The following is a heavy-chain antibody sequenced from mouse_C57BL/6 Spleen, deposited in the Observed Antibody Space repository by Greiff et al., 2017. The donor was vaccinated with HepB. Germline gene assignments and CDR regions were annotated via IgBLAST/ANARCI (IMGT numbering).Heavy chain of an antibody. D-gene: IGHD2-4*01. V-gene: IGHV2-2*01. J-gene: IGHJ4*01. CDR3: ARDDYDVGYYAMDY. CDR1: GFSLTSYG. Sequence: VKLMESGPGLVQPSQSLSITCTVSGFSLTSYGVHWVRQSPGKGLEWLGVIWSGGSTDYNAAFISRLSISKDNSKSQVFFKMNSLQADDTAIYYCARDDYDVGYYAMDYWGQGTSVTVSS. CDR2: IWSGGST.